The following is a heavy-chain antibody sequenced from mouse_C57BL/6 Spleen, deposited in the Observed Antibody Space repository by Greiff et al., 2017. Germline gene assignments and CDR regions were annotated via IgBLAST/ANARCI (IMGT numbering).Heavy chain of an antibody. J-gene: IGHJ4*01. CDR1: GFTFSSYT. V-gene: IGHV5-9*01. CDR3: ARQRGYYGYDSAMDY. D-gene: IGHD2-2*01. CDR2: ISGGGGNT. Sequence: EVKLVESGGGLVKPGGSLKLSCAASGFTFSSYTMSWVRQTPEKRLEWVATISGGGGNTYYPDSVKGRFTISRDNAKNTLYLQMSSLRSEDTALYYCARQRGYYGYDSAMDYWGQGTSVTVSS.